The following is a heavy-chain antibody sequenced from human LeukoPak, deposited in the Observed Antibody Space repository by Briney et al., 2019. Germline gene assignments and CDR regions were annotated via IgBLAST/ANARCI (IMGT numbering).Heavy chain of an antibody. Sequence: PGGSLRLSCAASGFTVSSNYMSWVRQAPGKGLEWVSVIYSGGSTYYADSVKGRFTISRDNSKNTLYLQMNSLRVEDTAVYYCARGMEQWLVTGFAYWGQGTLVTVSS. CDR1: GFTVSSNY. CDR2: IYSGGST. V-gene: IGHV3-66*01. J-gene: IGHJ4*02. CDR3: ARGMEQWLVTGFAY. D-gene: IGHD6-19*01.